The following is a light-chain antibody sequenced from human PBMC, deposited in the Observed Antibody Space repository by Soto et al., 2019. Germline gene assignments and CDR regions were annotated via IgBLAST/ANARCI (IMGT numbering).Light chain of an antibody. CDR2: DAS. V-gene: IGKV3-15*01. CDR1: QSISRS. CDR3: QQYYSYPWT. J-gene: IGKJ1*01. Sequence: EIVLTQSPGTLSLSPGGRATLSCRASQSISRSLAWYQQKPGQAPRLLISDASTRATGIPARFSGSGSGTDFTLTISCLQSEDFATYYCQQYYSYPWTFGQGTKVDIK.